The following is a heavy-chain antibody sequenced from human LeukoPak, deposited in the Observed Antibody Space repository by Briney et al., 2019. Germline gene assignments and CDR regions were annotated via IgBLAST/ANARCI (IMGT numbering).Heavy chain of an antibody. CDR1: GFTFSSYG. V-gene: IGHV3-33*01. J-gene: IGHJ4*02. D-gene: IGHD6-13*01. Sequence: GGSLRLSCAASGFTFSSYGMHWVRQAPGKGLEWVAVIWYDGSNKYYADSVKGRFTISRDNSKNTLYLQMNSLRAEDTAVYYCARDSAAGYYFDYWGQGTLVTVSS. CDR3: ARDSAAGYYFDY. CDR2: IWYDGSNK.